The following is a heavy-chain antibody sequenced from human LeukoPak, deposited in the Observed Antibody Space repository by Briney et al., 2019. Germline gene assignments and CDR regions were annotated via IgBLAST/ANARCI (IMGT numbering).Heavy chain of an antibody. CDR1: GYTFIDYY. CDR2: ISPKSGGT. V-gene: IGHV1-2*02. J-gene: IGHJ4*02. D-gene: IGHD3-3*01. CDR3: AIHNYDFYFDS. Sequence: ASVKVSSKASGYTFIDYYIHWVRQAPGQGLEWRGWISPKSGGTNYAQNFQGRGTMTRDTSINTAYMELSRLRPDDTAVYYCAIHNYDFYFDSWGQGALVTVSS.